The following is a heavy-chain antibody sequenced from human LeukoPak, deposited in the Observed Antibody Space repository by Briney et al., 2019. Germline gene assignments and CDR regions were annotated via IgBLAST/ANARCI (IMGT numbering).Heavy chain of an antibody. Sequence: GGSLRLSCAASGFTFSSYWMHWVRQAPGKGLVWVPRINSDGSSTSYADSVKGRFTISRDNAKNTLYLQMNSLRAEDTAVYYCARDHLLWFGGYDYWGQGTLVTVSS. CDR1: GFTFSSYW. J-gene: IGHJ4*02. D-gene: IGHD3-10*01. CDR2: INSDGSST. V-gene: IGHV3-74*01. CDR3: ARDHLLWFGGYDY.